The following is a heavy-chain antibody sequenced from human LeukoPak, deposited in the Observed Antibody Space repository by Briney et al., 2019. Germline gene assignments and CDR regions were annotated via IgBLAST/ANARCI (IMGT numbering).Heavy chain of an antibody. Sequence: SETLSLTCTVSGGSISSYYWSWIRQPAGKGLEWIGRTYTSGSTNYNPSLKSRVTMSVDTSKNQFSLKLSSVTAADTAVYYCARVVEAYYYYYMDVWGKGTTVTVSS. V-gene: IGHV4-4*07. CDR1: GGSISSYY. CDR2: TYTSGST. CDR3: ARVVEAYYYYYMDV. J-gene: IGHJ6*03. D-gene: IGHD6-6*01.